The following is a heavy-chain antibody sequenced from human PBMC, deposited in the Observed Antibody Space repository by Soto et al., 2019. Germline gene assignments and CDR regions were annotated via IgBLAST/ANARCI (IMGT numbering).Heavy chain of an antibody. Sequence: QVHLVQSGAEVKKPGASVKVSCKASGYTFTGHYIHWVRQAPGQGLEWMGWINPNSGGANIAQKFQGWVTMTRDISISTTYMEVSRLRSNDTAVYYCARDYSDGSASYGFEIWGQGTMVTVAS. CDR3: ARDYSDGSASYGFEI. V-gene: IGHV1-2*04. CDR1: GYTFTGHY. D-gene: IGHD6-19*01. CDR2: INPNSGGA. J-gene: IGHJ3*02.